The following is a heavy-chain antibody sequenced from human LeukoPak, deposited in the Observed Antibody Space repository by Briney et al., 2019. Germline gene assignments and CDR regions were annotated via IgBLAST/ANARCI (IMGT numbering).Heavy chain of an antibody. V-gene: IGHV3-30*03. CDR2: ISYDGSNK. CDR1: GFTFSSYG. D-gene: IGHD6-19*01. Sequence: PGRSLRLSCAASGFTFSSYGMHWVRQGPGKGLEGVAVISYDGSNKYYADSVKGRFTISRDNSKNTLYVQMNSLRGEDTAVYYCARAGIAVDYRGFDYWGQGTLVTVSS. CDR3: ARAGIAVDYRGFDY. J-gene: IGHJ4*02.